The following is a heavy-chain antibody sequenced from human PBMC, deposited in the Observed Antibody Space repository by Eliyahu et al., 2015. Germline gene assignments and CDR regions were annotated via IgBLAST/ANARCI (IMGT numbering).Heavy chain of an antibody. CDR2: ISHRGTT. J-gene: IGHJ3*02. CDR3: ARHGSSGYVRDGFAI. V-gene: IGHV4-38-2*01. Sequence: QVQLQESGPGLVKPSETLSLTCAXSXYSISSAYSWGWVRQPPGKGLEWIGSISHRGTTYYNPSLKGRVTISVDTSKNQLSLQLSSVSAADTAVYYCARHGSSGYVRDGFAIWGQGTMVTVSA. CDR1: XYSISSAYS. D-gene: IGHD5-12*01.